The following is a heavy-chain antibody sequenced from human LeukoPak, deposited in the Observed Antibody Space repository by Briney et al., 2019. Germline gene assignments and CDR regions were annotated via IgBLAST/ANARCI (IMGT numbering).Heavy chain of an antibody. J-gene: IGHJ6*03. CDR2: IIPIFGTA. D-gene: IGHD3-3*01. CDR3: ARGDVLRFLEWSPYSGDYYYYMDV. CDR1: GYTFTSYD. V-gene: IGHV1-69*05. Sequence: SVKVSCKASGYTFTSYDINWVRQAPGQGLEWMGRIIPIFGTANYAQKFQGRVTITTDESTSTAYMELSSLRSEDTAVYYCARGDVLRFLEWSPYSGDYYYYMDVWGKGTTVTVSS.